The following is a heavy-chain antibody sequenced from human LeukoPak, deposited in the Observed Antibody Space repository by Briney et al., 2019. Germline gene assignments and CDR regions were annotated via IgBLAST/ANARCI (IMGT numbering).Heavy chain of an antibody. Sequence: GASVKVSCKASGYTFTSYYMHWVRQAPGQGLEWMGIINSSGGSTTYAQKFQGRVTMTRDTSTTTVYMELSSLRSEDTAVYYCARALPRWAAFDIWGQGTMVTVSS. J-gene: IGHJ3*02. V-gene: IGHV1-46*01. CDR1: GYTFTSYY. CDR3: ARALPRWAAFDI. CDR2: INSSGGST. D-gene: IGHD6-13*01.